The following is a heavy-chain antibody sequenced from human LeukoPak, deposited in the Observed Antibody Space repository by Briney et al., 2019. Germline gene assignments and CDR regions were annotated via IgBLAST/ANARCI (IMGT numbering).Heavy chain of an antibody. D-gene: IGHD3-9*01. V-gene: IGHV3-23*01. CDR2: ISGGSGTI. Sequence: GGSLRLSCAASGFTFTNYNMNWVRQAPGKGLEWISYISGGSGTIYYADSVKGRFTISRDNSKNTLYLQMNSLRAEDTAVYYCATQRTYYDILTGYYYGEFDYWGQGTLVTVSS. CDR1: GFTFTNYN. J-gene: IGHJ4*02. CDR3: ATQRTYYDILTGYYYGEFDY.